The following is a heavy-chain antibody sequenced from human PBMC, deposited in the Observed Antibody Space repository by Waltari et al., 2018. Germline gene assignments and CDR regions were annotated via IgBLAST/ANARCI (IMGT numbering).Heavy chain of an antibody. CDR2: INHSGST. CDR3: AREPPGGYYAGRAFDI. Sequence: QVQLQQWGAGLLKPSETLSLTCAVYGGSFSGYYGSWIRQPPGKGLEWIGEINHSGSTNYNPSLKSRVTISVDTSKNQFSLKLSSVTAADTAVYYCAREPPGGYYAGRAFDIWGQGTMVTVSS. D-gene: IGHD3-10*01. V-gene: IGHV4-34*01. CDR1: GGSFSGYY. J-gene: IGHJ3*02.